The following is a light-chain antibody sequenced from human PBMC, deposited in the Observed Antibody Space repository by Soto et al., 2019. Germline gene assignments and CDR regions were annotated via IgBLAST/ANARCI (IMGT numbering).Light chain of an antibody. CDR3: GTWDSSLSASCV. Sequence: QSVLTQPPSVSAAPGQKVTISCSGSSSNIGNNYVSWYQQLPGTAPKLLIYDNNKRPSGIPDRFSGSKSGTSATLGITGLQTGDEADYYCGTWDSSLSASCVFGTGTKLTVL. CDR1: SSNIGNNY. CDR2: DNN. J-gene: IGLJ1*01. V-gene: IGLV1-51*01.